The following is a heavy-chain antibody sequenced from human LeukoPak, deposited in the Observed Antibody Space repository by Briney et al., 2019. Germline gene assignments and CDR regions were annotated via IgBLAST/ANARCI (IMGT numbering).Heavy chain of an antibody. J-gene: IGHJ4*02. CDR1: GFTFDDYG. D-gene: IGHD3-9*01. V-gene: IGHV3-20*04. CDR3: AKDHYDILTGYYSDYFDY. CDR2: INWNGGST. Sequence: GGSLRLSCAASGFTFDDYGMSWVRQAPGKGLEWVSGINWNGGSTGYADSVKGRFTISRDNAKNSLYLQMNSLRAEDTAVYYCAKDHYDILTGYYSDYFDYWGQGTLVTVSS.